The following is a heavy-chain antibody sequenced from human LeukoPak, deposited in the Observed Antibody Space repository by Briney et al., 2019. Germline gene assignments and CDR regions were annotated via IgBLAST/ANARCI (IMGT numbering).Heavy chain of an antibody. J-gene: IGHJ4*02. CDR3: AKDGVFRQWLGGWQDY. D-gene: IGHD6-19*01. CDR1: GFIFSSYG. V-gene: IGHV3-30*18. Sequence: GRSLRLSCSASGFIFSSYGMRWVRQAPGKGLEWVAAISSDGSNKYYADSVKGRLTISRDNSKNTLYLEMNSLRTEDTAVYFCAKDGVFRQWLGGWQDYWGQGTLVTVSS. CDR2: ISSDGSNK.